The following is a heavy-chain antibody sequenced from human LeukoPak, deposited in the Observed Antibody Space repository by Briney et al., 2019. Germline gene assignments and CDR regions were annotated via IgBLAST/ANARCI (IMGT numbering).Heavy chain of an antibody. Sequence: SETLSLTCAVSGYSISSGYYWGWIRQPPGKGLEWIGSIYHSGSTYYNPSLKSRVTISVDTSKNQFSLKLSSVTAADTAVYYCARAIGARPTSPWRYWGQGTLVTVSS. CDR1: GYSISSGYY. D-gene: IGHD6-6*01. CDR2: IYHSGST. CDR3: ARAIGARPTSPWRY. V-gene: IGHV4-38-2*01. J-gene: IGHJ4*02.